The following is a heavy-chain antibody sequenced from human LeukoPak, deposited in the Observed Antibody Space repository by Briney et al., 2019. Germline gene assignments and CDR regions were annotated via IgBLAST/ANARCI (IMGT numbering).Heavy chain of an antibody. CDR3: ARDGLYYGDYPTKFDY. J-gene: IGHJ4*02. D-gene: IGHD4-17*01. CDR2: IYYSGST. CDR1: GGSISSYY. Sequence: SETLSLTCTVSGGSISSYYWSWIRQPPGKGLEWIGYIYYSGSTNYNPSLKSRVTISVDTSKNQFSLKLSSVTAADTAVYYCARDGLYYGDYPTKFDYWGQGTLVTVSS. V-gene: IGHV4-59*12.